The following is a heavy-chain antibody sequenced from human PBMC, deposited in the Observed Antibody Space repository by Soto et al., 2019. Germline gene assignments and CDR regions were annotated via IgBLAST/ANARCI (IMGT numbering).Heavy chain of an antibody. D-gene: IGHD5-18*01. V-gene: IGHV4-30-4*01. CDR2: IYYSGST. J-gene: IGHJ6*04. CDR3: ARVRPTVETPPYYHSVMDV. CDR1: GGSISSGDYY. Sequence: TSETLSLTCTVSGGSISSGDYYWSWISQPPGKGLEWIGYIYYSGSTYYNPSLKSRVTISVDTSKNQFSLKLSSVTAADTAVYYCARVRPTVETPPYYHSVMDVWVKGPTVP.